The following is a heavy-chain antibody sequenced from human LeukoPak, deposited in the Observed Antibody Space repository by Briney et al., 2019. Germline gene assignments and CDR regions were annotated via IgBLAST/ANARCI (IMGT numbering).Heavy chain of an antibody. V-gene: IGHV3-20*04. Sequence: GGSLRLSCAASGFTFSNHWMSWVRQAPGKGLEWVSGINWNGGSTGYADSVKGRFTISRDNAKNSLYLQMNSLRAEDTAVYYCAKEIGDYGDYWGQGTLVTVSS. CDR3: AKEIGDYGDY. D-gene: IGHD4-17*01. CDR2: INWNGGST. J-gene: IGHJ4*02. CDR1: GFTFSNHW.